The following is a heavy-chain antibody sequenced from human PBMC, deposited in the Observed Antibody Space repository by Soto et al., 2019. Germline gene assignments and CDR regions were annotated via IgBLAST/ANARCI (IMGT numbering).Heavy chain of an antibody. CDR2: INHSGST. V-gene: IGHV4-34*01. J-gene: IGHJ5*01. Sequence: QVQLQQWGAGLLKPSETLSLTCAVYGGSFSGYYWSWIRQPPGKGLEWIGEINHSGSTNYNPSLKSRVTRSVDTSKNQFSLKLSSVTAADTAVYYCASAYYDFWSGYRTWFDSGGKGTLVTVSS. CDR1: GGSFSGYY. D-gene: IGHD3-3*01. CDR3: ASAYYDFWSGYRTWFDS.